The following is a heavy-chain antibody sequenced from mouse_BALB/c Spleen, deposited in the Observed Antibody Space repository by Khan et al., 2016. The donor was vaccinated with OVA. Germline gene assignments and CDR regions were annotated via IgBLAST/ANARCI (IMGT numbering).Heavy chain of an antibody. V-gene: IGHV5-6*01. CDR3: ARLAYYYDSEGFAY. Sequence: EVELVESGGDVVKPGGSLKLSCAASGFTFSTYGMSWVRQTPDKRLEWVATVSTGGHYTYYPDTVKGRFTISRDNAKNTLYLQMSSLKPEDTAMFYCARLAYYYDSEGFAYWGQGTLGTVSA. D-gene: IGHD1-1*01. CDR1: GFTFSTYG. J-gene: IGHJ3*01. CDR2: VSTGGHYT.